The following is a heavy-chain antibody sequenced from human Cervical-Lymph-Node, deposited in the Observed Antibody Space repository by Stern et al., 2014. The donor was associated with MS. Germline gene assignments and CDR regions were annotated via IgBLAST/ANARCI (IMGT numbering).Heavy chain of an antibody. CDR1: GFSLSTNGVG. D-gene: IGHD1-26*01. Sequence: QVTLRESGPTLVKPTQTLTLTCTFSGFSLSTNGVGVGWIRQPPGKALEWLALIYWDDDKRYSPTLKGRLTITKDTSKNQVVLTMTCMDPVDTATYYCAHITAYSGTYPPAYWGQGTLVTVSS. J-gene: IGHJ4*02. V-gene: IGHV2-5*02. CDR2: IYWDDDK. CDR3: AHITAYSGTYPPAY.